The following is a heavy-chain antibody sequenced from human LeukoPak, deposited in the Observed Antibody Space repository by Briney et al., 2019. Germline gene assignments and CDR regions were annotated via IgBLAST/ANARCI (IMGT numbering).Heavy chain of an antibody. Sequence: SETLSLTCTVTGGSISSYYWSWLRQPPGKGLEWIGYIYYSGTTNYNPSLKSRVTISVDTSKNQFSLKLSSVTAADTAVYYCTRGGGSAYRYNWFDPWGQGTLVTVSS. D-gene: IGHD3-10*01. V-gene: IGHV4-59*01. CDR1: GGSISSYY. CDR2: IYYSGTT. J-gene: IGHJ5*02. CDR3: TRGGGSAYRYNWFDP.